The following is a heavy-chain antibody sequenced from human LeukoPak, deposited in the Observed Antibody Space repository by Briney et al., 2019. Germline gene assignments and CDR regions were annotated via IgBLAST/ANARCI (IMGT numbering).Heavy chain of an antibody. CDR2: VYYSRST. D-gene: IGHD7-27*01. Sequence: SETLSLTCTVSGGSISGYYCSWIRQPPGRGLEWIGYVYYSRSTNYNPSLKGRVTISVDTSKNLFSLRLTSVTAADTAVYYCARHSQHSGDLGSARNFDYWGRGTLVTVSS. V-gene: IGHV4-59*08. CDR1: GGSISGYY. CDR3: ARHSQHSGDLGSARNFDY. J-gene: IGHJ4*02.